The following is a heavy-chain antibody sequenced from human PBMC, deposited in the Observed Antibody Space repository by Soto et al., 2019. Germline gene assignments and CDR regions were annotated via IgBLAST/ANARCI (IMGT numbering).Heavy chain of an antibody. CDR1: GFTLSTYS. J-gene: IGHJ6*02. CDR2: ISYDSKTI. CDR3: TRDGWRGYDMDV. V-gene: IGHV3-48*02. Sequence: EVQLVESGGVLMQPGGSLRLSCAVSGFTLSTYSMNWVRQAPGKGLEWLSYISYDSKTIFYADSMKGRLTISRDNAKNSLYLQMNSLGDEDTAIYYCTRDGWRGYDMDVWGQGTTVTVSS.